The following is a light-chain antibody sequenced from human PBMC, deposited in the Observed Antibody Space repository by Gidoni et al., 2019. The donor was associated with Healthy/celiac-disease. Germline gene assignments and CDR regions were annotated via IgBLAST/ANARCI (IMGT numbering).Light chain of an antibody. J-gene: IGKJ1*01. Sequence: DIQMTQSPSTLSASVGDRVTITCRVSQSISSWLAWYQQKPGKAPKLLIYKASSLESGVPSRFSGSGSGTEFTLTISSLQPDDFATYYCQQYNSYPWTFXXXTKVEIK. CDR1: QSISSW. CDR2: KAS. V-gene: IGKV1-5*03. CDR3: QQYNSYPWT.